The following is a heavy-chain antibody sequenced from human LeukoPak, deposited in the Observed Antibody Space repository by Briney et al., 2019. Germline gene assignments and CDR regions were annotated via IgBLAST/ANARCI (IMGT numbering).Heavy chain of an antibody. V-gene: IGHV4-34*01. Sequence: PSETLSLTCAVYGGSFSGYYWSWIRQPPGKGLEWIGEINHSGSTNYNPSLKSRVTISVDTSKNQFSLMLSSVTAADTAAYYCARNVDTANDYWGQGALLAVSS. D-gene: IGHD5-18*01. CDR1: GGSFSGYY. J-gene: IGHJ4*02. CDR3: ARNVDTANDY. CDR2: INHSGST.